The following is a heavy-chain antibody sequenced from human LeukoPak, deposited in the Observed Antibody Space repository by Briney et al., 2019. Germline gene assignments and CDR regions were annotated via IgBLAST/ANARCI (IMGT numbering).Heavy chain of an antibody. Sequence: GGSLRLSCAASGFTFSSYDMHWVRQATGKGLEWVSAIGTAGDTYYPGSVKGRFTISRENAKNSLYLQMNSLRAGDTAVYYCARDVRGPSGSGSSRYFDLWGRGTLVTVSS. J-gene: IGHJ2*01. CDR1: GFTFSSYD. CDR2: IGTAGDT. V-gene: IGHV3-13*01. D-gene: IGHD3-10*01. CDR3: ARDVRGPSGSGSSRYFDL.